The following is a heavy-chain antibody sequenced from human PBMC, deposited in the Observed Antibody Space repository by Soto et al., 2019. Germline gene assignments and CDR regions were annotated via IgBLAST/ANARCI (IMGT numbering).Heavy chain of an antibody. V-gene: IGHV3-74*01. CDR2: INDDGDST. CDR1: GFTFSSCW. CDR3: VRDTSVARVDH. D-gene: IGHD6-6*01. Sequence: PGGSLRLSCAASGFTFSSCWMHWVRQAPGKGLVWVSRINDDGDSTSYADSVKGRFTIPRDNAKNTLSLQMDSLRAEDTAVYYCVRDTSVARVDHWGQGTMVPVYS. J-gene: IGHJ4*02.